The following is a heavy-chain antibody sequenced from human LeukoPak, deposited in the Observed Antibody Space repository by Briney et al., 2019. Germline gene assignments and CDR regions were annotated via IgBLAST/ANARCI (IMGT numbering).Heavy chain of an antibody. D-gene: IGHD1-26*01. CDR2: ISSSSSYI. CDR1: GFTFSSYS. V-gene: IGHV3-21*04. Sequence: PGGSLRLSCAASGFTFSSYSMNWVHQAPGKGLEWVSSISSSSSYIYYADSVKGRFTISRDNAKNSLYLQMNSLRGDDTAVYYCAKDVGKWESLHFFDYWGQGTLVTVSS. CDR3: AKDVGKWESLHFFDY. J-gene: IGHJ4*02.